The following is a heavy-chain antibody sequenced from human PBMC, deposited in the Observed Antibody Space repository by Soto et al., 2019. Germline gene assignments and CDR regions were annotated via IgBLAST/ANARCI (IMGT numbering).Heavy chain of an antibody. Sequence: PGGSLRLSCAASGFTFSSYGMHWVRQAPGKGLEWVAVIWYDGSNKYYADSVKGRFTISRDNSKNTLYLQMNSLRAEDTAVYYCARALLQQLVYYYGMDVWGQGTTVTV. D-gene: IGHD6-6*01. CDR2: IWYDGSNK. CDR1: GFTFSSYG. V-gene: IGHV3-33*01. J-gene: IGHJ6*02. CDR3: ARALLQQLVYYYGMDV.